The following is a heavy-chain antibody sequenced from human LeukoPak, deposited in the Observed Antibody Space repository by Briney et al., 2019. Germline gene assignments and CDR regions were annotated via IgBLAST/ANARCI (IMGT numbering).Heavy chain of an antibody. CDR3: ASHYYDSSGPDY. CDR1: GGSISRYY. D-gene: IGHD3-22*01. V-gene: IGHV4-59*08. J-gene: IGHJ4*02. Sequence: SETLSLTCTVSGGSISRYYWSWIRQPPGKGLEWIGYIYYSGSTNYNPSLKSRVTISVDTSKNQFSLKLSSVTAADTAVYYCASHYYDSSGPDYWGQGTLVTVSS. CDR2: IYYSGST.